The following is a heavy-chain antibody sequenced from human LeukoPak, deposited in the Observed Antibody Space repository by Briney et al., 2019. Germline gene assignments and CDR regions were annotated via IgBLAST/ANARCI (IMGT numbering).Heavy chain of an antibody. CDR3: ARAIRYGQQLMYYFDY. CDR2: IYYSGST. V-gene: IGHV4-39*01. J-gene: IGHJ4*02. Sequence: KPSQTPSPTCTVSGGSNSSSSYYWGWIPHPPGKGLGWIGGIYYSGSTYYNPSLKSRVTISVDTSKNQFSLKLSSVTAADTAVYYCARAIRYGQQLMYYFDYWGQGTLVTVSS. D-gene: IGHD6-13*01. CDR1: GGSNSSSSYY.